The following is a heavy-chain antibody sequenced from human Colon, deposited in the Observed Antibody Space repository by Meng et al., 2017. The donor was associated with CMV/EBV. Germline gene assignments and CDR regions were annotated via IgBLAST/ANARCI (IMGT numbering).Heavy chain of an antibody. CDR3: ARDPSGSRVPFDY. Sequence: QVQWVQSGAEVKQTGASGKVSCKTSGDTFSDYHIHWVRQAPGQGLEWMGWINSNSGATDYAQKFQGRFTMTRDTSITTVYMELSCLRSDDTAVYYCARDPSGSRVPFDYWGQGSLVTVSS. V-gene: IGHV1-2*02. J-gene: IGHJ4*02. D-gene: IGHD1-26*01. CDR1: GDTFSDYH. CDR2: INSNSGAT.